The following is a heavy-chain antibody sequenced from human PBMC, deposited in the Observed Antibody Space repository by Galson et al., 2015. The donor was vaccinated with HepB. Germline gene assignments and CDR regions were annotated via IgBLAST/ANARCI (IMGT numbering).Heavy chain of an antibody. D-gene: IGHD3-3*01. V-gene: IGHV1-18*01. Sequence: SVKVSCKASGYTFTSYGISWARQAPGQGLEWMGWISAYNGNTNYAQKPQGRVTMTTDTSTSTAYMELRSLRSDDTAVYYCARAGNYDFWSGYPYYYYYYMDVWGKGTTVTVSS. CDR1: GYTFTSYG. CDR3: ARAGNYDFWSGYPYYYYYYMDV. J-gene: IGHJ6*03. CDR2: ISAYNGNT.